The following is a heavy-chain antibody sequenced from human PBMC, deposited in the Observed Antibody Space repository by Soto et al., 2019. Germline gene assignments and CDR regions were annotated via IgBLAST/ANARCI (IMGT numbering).Heavy chain of an antibody. V-gene: IGHV4-59*12. CDR2: IFHGGAT. Sequence: PSETLSLTCNVSGVPISNFYWSWIRQPPGKGLQWIGYIFHGGATNYNPSLKGRVTISVDTSKNQVSLILNSVTAADTAVYYCAKSGSSWYDRFYPWGQGTLVTVSS. D-gene: IGHD6-13*01. CDR1: GVPISNFY. CDR3: AKSGSSWYDRFYP. J-gene: IGHJ5*02.